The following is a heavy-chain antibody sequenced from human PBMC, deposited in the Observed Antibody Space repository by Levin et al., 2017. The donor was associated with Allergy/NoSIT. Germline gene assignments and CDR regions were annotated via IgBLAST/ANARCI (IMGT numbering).Heavy chain of an antibody. Sequence: PGGSLRLSCAASGFTFSSYGMHWVRQAPGKGLEWVAVISYDGSNKYYADSVKGRFTISRDNSKNTLYLQMNSLRAEDTAVYYCAKDPSGGSQRAEYFQHWGQGTLVTVSS. D-gene: IGHD2-15*01. J-gene: IGHJ1*01. CDR2: ISYDGSNK. CDR3: AKDPSGGSQRAEYFQH. V-gene: IGHV3-30*18. CDR1: GFTFSSYG.